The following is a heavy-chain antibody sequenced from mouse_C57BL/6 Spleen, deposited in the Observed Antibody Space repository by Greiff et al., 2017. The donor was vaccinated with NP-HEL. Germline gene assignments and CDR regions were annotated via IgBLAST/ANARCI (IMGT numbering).Heavy chain of an antibody. CDR2: IDPENGDT. D-gene: IGHD1-1*01. V-gene: IGHV14-4*01. CDR1: GFNIKDDY. J-gene: IGHJ4*01. CDR3: TRYYGSSYNAMDY. Sequence: VHVKQSGAELVRPGASVKLSCTASGFNIKDDYMHWVKQRPEQGLEWIGWIDPENGDTEYASKFQGKATITADTSSNTAYLQLSSLTSEDTAVYYCTRYYGSSYNAMDYWGQGTSVTVSS.